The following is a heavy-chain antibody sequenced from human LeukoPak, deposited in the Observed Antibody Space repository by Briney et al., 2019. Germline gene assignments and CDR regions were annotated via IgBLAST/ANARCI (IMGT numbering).Heavy chain of an antibody. CDR3: ARVRGDSPYSFDY. J-gene: IGHJ4*02. CDR2: IYYSGST. V-gene: IGHV4-59*12. D-gene: IGHD2-21*02. Sequence: PSETLSLTCTVSGGSISSYYWSWIRQPPGKGLEWIGYIYYSGSTNYNPSLKSRVTISTDTSKNQFSLNLRSVTAADTAVYYCARVRGDSPYSFDYWGQGTLVTVSS. CDR1: GGSISSYY.